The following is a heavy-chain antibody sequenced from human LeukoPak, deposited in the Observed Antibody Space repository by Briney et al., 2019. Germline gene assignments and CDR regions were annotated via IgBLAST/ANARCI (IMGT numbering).Heavy chain of an antibody. CDR2: ISGSGGST. Sequence: PGGSLRLSCAASGFTFSSYAMSWVRQAPGKGLEWVSAISGSGGSTYYADSVKGRFTISRDNSKNTLYLQMNSLRAEDTAVYYCAKANGDCLYYYYGMDVWGQGTTVTVSS. D-gene: IGHD2-21*02. CDR3: AKANGDCLYYYYGMDV. J-gene: IGHJ6*02. CDR1: GFTFSSYA. V-gene: IGHV3-23*01.